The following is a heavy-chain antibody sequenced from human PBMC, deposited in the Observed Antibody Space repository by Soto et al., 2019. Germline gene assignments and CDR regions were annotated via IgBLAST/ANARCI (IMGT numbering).Heavy chain of an antibody. V-gene: IGHV1-69*01. CDR3: AREVVTGDYYYYYGMDV. Sequence: QVQLVQSGAEVKKPGSSVKVSCKASGGTFSSYAISWVRQAPGQGLEWMGGIIPIFGTANYAQRFQGRVTITAEEYTSTAYMELSSLRSEDTAVYYCAREVVTGDYYYYYGMDVWGQGTTVTVSS. CDR2: IIPIFGTA. CDR1: GGTFSSYA. J-gene: IGHJ6*02. D-gene: IGHD2-21*02.